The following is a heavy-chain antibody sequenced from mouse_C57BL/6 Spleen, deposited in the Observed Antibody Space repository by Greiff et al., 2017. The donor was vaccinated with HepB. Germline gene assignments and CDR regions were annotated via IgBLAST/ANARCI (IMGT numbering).Heavy chain of an antibody. J-gene: IGHJ2*01. CDR2: INPNNGGT. Sequence: VQLQQSGPELVKPGASVKISCKASGYTFTDYYMNWVKQSHGKSLEWIGDINPNNGGTSYNQKFKGKATLTVDKSSSTAYMELRSLTSEDSAVYYCARGIYYDYDLDYWGQGTTLTVSS. CDR1: GYTFTDYY. V-gene: IGHV1-26*01. D-gene: IGHD2-4*01. CDR3: ARGIYYDYDLDY.